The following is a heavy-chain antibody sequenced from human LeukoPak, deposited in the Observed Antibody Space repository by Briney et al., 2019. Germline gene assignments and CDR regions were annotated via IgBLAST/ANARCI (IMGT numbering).Heavy chain of an antibody. Sequence: GASVKVSCKASGGTFSSYTISWVRQAPGQGLEWMGRIIPILGIANYAQKFQGRVTITADKSTSTAYMELSSLRSEDTAVYYCARGSSSGWPKNSYYFDYWGQGTLVTVSS. V-gene: IGHV1-69*02. CDR2: IIPILGIA. D-gene: IGHD6-19*01. J-gene: IGHJ4*02. CDR1: GGTFSSYT. CDR3: ARGSSSGWPKNSYYFDY.